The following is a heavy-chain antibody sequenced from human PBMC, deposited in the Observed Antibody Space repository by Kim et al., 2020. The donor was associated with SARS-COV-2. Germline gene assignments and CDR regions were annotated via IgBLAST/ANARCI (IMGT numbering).Heavy chain of an antibody. V-gene: IGHV1-69*02. D-gene: IGHD1-26*01. J-gene: IGHJ4*02. CDR3: ARGGKVGATTYFDY. Sequence: AQKFQGRVTITADKSTSTAYMELSSLRSEDTAVYYCARGGKVGATTYFDYWGQGTLVTVSS.